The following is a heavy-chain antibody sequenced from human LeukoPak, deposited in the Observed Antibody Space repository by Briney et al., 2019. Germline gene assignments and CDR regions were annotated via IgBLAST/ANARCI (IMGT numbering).Heavy chain of an antibody. CDR3: ARASGPLDY. J-gene: IGHJ4*02. V-gene: IGHV3-33*01. Sequence: PGGSLRLSCAASGFTFSTYGMHWVRQAPGKGLEWMAVIWNDGSNKYYADSVKGRFTISRDNSKNTLFLQMNNLRAEDTALYYCARASGPLDYWGQGTLVTVSS. CDR2: IWNDGSNK. CDR1: GFTFSTYG. D-gene: IGHD3-10*01.